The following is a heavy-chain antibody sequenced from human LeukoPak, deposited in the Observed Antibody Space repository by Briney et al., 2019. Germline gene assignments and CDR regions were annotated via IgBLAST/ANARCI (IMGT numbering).Heavy chain of an antibody. CDR1: GYTFTRHS. V-gene: IGHV1-46*01. Sequence: ASVKVSCKTSGYTFTRHSMHWVRQAPGQGLEWMGIINPNGGRTTYAQKIQGRVTMTRDMSTGTMYMEMSSLRSGDTAVYYCARDNNGWAWDYWGQGTLVTVPS. D-gene: IGHD6-19*01. CDR2: INPNGGRT. J-gene: IGHJ4*02. CDR3: ARDNNGWAWDY.